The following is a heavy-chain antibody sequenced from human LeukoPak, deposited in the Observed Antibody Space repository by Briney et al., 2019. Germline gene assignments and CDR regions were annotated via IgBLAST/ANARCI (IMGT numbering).Heavy chain of an antibody. CDR2: IYSGGST. J-gene: IGHJ6*03. V-gene: IGHV3-66*01. CDR3: ASSNEMVRGVTYHYYYMDV. CDR1: GFTVSSNY. D-gene: IGHD3-10*01. Sequence: GGSLRPSCAASGFTVSSNYMSWVRQAPGKGLEWVSVIYSGGSTYYADSVKGRFTISRDNSKNTLYLQMNSLRAEDTAVYYCASSNEMVRGVTYHYYYMDVWGKGTTVTISS.